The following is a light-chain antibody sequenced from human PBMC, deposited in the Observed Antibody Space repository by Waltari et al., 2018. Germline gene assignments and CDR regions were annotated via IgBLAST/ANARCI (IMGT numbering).Light chain of an antibody. CDR2: DAS. CDR3: QQYGTSPTWT. J-gene: IGKJ1*01. Sequence: EIVLTQSPDTLSLSPGERATLSCRASQSGSGSYLAWYQQKPGQAPRLLISDASSRATDIPDRFSGSGSGTDFTLTISRLEPEDFAVYYCQQYGTSPTWTFGQVTKVEIK. CDR1: QSGSGSY. V-gene: IGKV3-20*01.